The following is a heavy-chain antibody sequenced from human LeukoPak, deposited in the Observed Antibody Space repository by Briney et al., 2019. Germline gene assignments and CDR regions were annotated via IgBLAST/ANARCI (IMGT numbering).Heavy chain of an antibody. CDR1: GFTFSSYA. Sequence: GGSLRLSCAASGFTFSSYAMSWVRQAPGKGLEWVSAISGSGGSTYYADSVKGRFTISRDNSKNTLYLQINSLRAEDTAVYYCAKLIRVAVAGNFDYWGQGTLVTVSS. CDR2: ISGSGGST. J-gene: IGHJ4*02. V-gene: IGHV3-23*01. CDR3: AKLIRVAVAGNFDY. D-gene: IGHD6-19*01.